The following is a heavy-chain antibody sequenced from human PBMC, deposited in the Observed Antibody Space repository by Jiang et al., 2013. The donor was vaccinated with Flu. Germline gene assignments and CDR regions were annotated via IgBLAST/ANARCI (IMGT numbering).Heavy chain of an antibody. CDR3: ARPSSFDVPAAINDPFDV. Sequence: VQLVESGAEVKKPGESLKLSCKASGYSFTSYWIGWVRQMPGKGLEWMGIIYPGDSDTRSSPSFQGQVTISADTSISTAYLQWSSLKASDTAIYYCARPSSFDVPAAINDPFDVWAEGHWSPSLQ. D-gene: IGHD2-2*01. CDR1: GYSFTSYW. CDR2: IYPGDSDT. V-gene: IGHV5-51*01. J-gene: IGHJ3*01.